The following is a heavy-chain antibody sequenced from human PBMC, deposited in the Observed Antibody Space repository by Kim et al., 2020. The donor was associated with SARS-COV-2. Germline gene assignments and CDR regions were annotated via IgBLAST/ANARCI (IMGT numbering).Heavy chain of an antibody. Sequence: GGSLRLSCAASGFTFRSSVMSWVRQAPGKDLEWVSVVGTGGVLKYYADSVKGRFTISRDNSRGTLYLQMSSLRADDTAVYYCAKDTGGSRLFDYWGQGTLVTVSS. D-gene: IGHD3-16*01. CDR3: AKDTGGSRLFDY. J-gene: IGHJ4*02. CDR2: VGTGGVLK. V-gene: IGHV3-23*01. CDR1: GFTFRSSV.